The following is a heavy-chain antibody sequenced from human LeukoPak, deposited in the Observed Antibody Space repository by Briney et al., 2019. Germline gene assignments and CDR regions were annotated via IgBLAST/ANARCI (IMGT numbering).Heavy chain of an antibody. V-gene: IGHV4-34*01. Sequence: PSETLSLTCAVYGGSFSGYYWSWIRQPPGKGLEWIGEINHSGSTNYNPSLKSRVTISVDTSKNQFYLKLSSVTAADTAVYYCARGLGTSSDYWGQGTLVTVSS. CDR1: GGSFSGYY. CDR2: INHSGST. CDR3: ARGLGTSSDY. J-gene: IGHJ4*02. D-gene: IGHD2-2*01.